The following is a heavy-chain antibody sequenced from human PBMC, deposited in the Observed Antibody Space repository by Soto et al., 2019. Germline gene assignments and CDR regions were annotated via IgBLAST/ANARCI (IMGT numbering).Heavy chain of an antibody. CDR1: GFTFSSFT. V-gene: IGHV3-21*01. CDR3: AREGTGYCSGGEIPPDLYHGLAV. Sequence: EVQLVESGGGLVKPGGSLRLSCAASGFTFSSFTMNWVRQAPGKGLEWVSSISSTSSFIYYTDSVKGRFTISRDNAKNLLYLQINSLRVEDTAVYNLAREGTGYCSGGEIPPDLYHGLAVWSQGTTVTVSS. CDR2: ISSTSSFI. J-gene: IGHJ6*02. D-gene: IGHD6-19*01.